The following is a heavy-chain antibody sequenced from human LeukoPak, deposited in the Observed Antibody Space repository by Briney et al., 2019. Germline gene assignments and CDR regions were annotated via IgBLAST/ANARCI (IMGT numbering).Heavy chain of an antibody. CDR2: INPNSGGT. D-gene: IGHD6-19*01. Sequence: ASVKVSCKASGYTFTGYYMHWVRQAPGQGLEWMGWINPNSGGTNYAQTFQGRVTMTRDTSISTAYMELSRLRSDDTAVYYCARDLVAGLDAFDIWGQGTMVTVSS. CDR3: ARDLVAGLDAFDI. J-gene: IGHJ3*02. V-gene: IGHV1-2*02. CDR1: GYTFTGYY.